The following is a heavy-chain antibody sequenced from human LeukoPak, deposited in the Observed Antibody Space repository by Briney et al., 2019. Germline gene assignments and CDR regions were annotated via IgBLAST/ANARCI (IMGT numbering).Heavy chain of an antibody. CDR1: GFTFSSYW. V-gene: IGHV3-7*01. J-gene: IGHJ6*03. CDR2: IKQDGSEK. CDR3: ARGRDGYNYWYYYYYMDV. Sequence: PGGSLRLSCAASGFTFSSYWMSWVRQAPGKGLEWVANIKQDGSEKYYVDSVKGRFTISRDNAKNSLYLQMNSLRAEDTAVYYCARGRDGYNYWYYYYYMDVWGKGTTVTVSS. D-gene: IGHD5-24*01.